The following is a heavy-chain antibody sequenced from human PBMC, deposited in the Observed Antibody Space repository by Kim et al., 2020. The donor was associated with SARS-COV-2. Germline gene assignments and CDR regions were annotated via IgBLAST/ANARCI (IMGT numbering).Heavy chain of an antibody. CDR1: GFTFSTYW. J-gene: IGHJ5*02. V-gene: IGHV3-74*01. CDR3: ATSPPIIFGTRKFDP. D-gene: IGHD3-9*01. CDR2: VYPNGIIR. Sequence: GGSLRLSCAASGFTFSTYWMHWVRQAPGTGLVWVSRVYPNGIIRYYADSVKGRFTISRDNAKNTLYLQMNSLRAEDTAVYYCATSPPIIFGTRKFDPWGRETRVTL.